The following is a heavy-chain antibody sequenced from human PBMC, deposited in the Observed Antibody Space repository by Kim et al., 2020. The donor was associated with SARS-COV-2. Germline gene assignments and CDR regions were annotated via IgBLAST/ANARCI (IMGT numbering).Heavy chain of an antibody. V-gene: IGHV4-59*08. J-gene: IGHJ5*02. CDR1: GGSISSYY. CDR3: TRHGGFRGDWFDP. Sequence: SEPLSLTCTVSGGSISSYYWTWIRPLPGKRLECLGYISSSRITNYNPSLKRRLTISVDSSKNQFSLKLSSVTAADTGVYYCTRHGGFRGDWFDPWGQGTLVTASS. D-gene: IGHD3-16*01. CDR2: ISSSRIT.